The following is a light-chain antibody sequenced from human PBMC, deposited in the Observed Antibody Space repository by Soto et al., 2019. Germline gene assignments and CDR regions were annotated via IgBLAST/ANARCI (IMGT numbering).Light chain of an antibody. J-gene: IGKJ5*01. Sequence: EIVLTQSPGTLSLSPGERATLSCRASQSVTSTYLAWYQQKAGQAPRLLIYGASSRATGVPDRFSGNGSGTDFTLTITRLEPEDFALYYCQQYGDSPITVGQGTRRESK. CDR2: GAS. CDR3: QQYGDSPIT. V-gene: IGKV3-20*01. CDR1: QSVTSTY.